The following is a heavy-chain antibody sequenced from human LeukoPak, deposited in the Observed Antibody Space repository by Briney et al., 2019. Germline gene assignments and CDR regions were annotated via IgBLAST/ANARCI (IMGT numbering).Heavy chain of an antibody. CDR2: INPNSGGS. V-gene: IGHV1-2*02. CDR1: GYIFTDNY. D-gene: IGHD3-10*01. CDR3: ARGPYYSGSGSFPDY. Sequence: ASVKVSCKASGYIFTDNYMHWVRQAPGQGLEWMGWINPNSGGSNYAQKFQGRVTMTSDTSISTAYMELSRLISDDTAVFYCARGPYYSGSGSFPDYWGQGTLVTVSS. J-gene: IGHJ4*02.